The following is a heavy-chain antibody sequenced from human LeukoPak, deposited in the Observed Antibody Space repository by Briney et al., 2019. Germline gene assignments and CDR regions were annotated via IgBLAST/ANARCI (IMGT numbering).Heavy chain of an antibody. J-gene: IGHJ4*02. V-gene: IGHV4-34*01. CDR3: ARGENIWGSYTIPFDY. Sequence: SETLSLTCAVYGGSFSGYYWSWIRQPPGKGLEWIGEINHSGSTNYNPSLKSRVTISVDTSKNQFSLKLSSVTAADTAVYYCARGENIWGSYTIPFDYWGQGTLVTVSS. CDR1: GGSFSGYY. CDR2: INHSGST. D-gene: IGHD2-2*02.